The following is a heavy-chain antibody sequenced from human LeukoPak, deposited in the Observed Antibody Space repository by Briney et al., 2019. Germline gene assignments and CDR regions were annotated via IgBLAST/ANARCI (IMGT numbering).Heavy chain of an antibody. Sequence: VSVKVSCKASGYTFNNYGVSWVRQAPGQGLEWMGWISTYNGNTNYAQRLQDRVTITTDTSTSTVYMELRSLRSDDTAMYYCATTGDAFKIWGQGTMVAVSS. CDR3: ATTGDAFKI. D-gene: IGHD4-17*01. J-gene: IGHJ3*02. V-gene: IGHV1-18*04. CDR2: ISTYNGNT. CDR1: GYTFNNYG.